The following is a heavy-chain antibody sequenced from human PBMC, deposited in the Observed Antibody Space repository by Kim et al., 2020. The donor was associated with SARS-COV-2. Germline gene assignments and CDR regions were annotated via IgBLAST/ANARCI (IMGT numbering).Heavy chain of an antibody. V-gene: IGHV5-51*01. CDR2: IYPGDSDT. J-gene: IGHJ6*02. Sequence: GESLKISCKGSGYSFTSYWIGWVRQMPGKGLEWMGIIYPGDSDTRYSPSFQGQVTISADKSISTAYLQWSSLKASDTAMYYCARSFNPISVVVPAAYDYGMDVWGQGPTVTVSS. CDR1: GYSFTSYW. CDR3: ARSFNPISVVVPAAYDYGMDV. D-gene: IGHD2-2*01.